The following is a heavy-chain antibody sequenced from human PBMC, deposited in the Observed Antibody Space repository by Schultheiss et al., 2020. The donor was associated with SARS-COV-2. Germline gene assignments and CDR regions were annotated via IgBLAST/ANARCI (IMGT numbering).Heavy chain of an antibody. CDR1: GGSVSSGSYY. Sequence: SETLSLTCTVSGGSVSSGSYYWSWIRQPPGKGLEWIGEIYHSGSTNYNPSLKSRVTISVDTSKNQFSLKLSSVTAADTAVYYCARVNSGYDLPPGDWFDPWGQGTLVTVSS. D-gene: IGHD5-12*01. CDR2: IYHSGST. J-gene: IGHJ5*02. V-gene: IGHV4-61*01. CDR3: ARVNSGYDLPPGDWFDP.